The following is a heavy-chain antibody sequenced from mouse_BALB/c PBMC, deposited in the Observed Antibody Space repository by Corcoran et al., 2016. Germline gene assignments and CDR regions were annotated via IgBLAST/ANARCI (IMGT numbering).Heavy chain of an antibody. CDR2: INTNTGEP. J-gene: IGHJ3*01. CDR3: ARGLYYYGSSLAY. V-gene: IGHV9-3*02. Sequence: QIQLVQSGPELKKPRETVKISCKASGYTFTNYGMHWVKQAPGKGLKWMGWINTNTGEPTYAEEFKGRFAFSLETSASTAYLQINNLKNEDTATDCCARGLYYYGSSLAYCGQGTLVVVSA. CDR1: GYTFTNYG. D-gene: IGHD1-1*01.